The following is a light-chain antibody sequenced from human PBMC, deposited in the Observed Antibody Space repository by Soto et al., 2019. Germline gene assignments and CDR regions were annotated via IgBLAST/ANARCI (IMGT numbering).Light chain of an antibody. CDR2: YDD. CDR1: SSNIGNNA. CDR3: STWEDSLNGLV. Sequence: QSVLTQPPSVSEAPRQRVTISCSGSSSNIGNNAVHWYQQLPGKAPKLLIYYDDLLPSGVSDRFSGSKSGTSASLAISGPQSEDEADYYCSTWEDSLNGLVFGGGTQLTVL. V-gene: IGLV1-36*01. J-gene: IGLJ2*01.